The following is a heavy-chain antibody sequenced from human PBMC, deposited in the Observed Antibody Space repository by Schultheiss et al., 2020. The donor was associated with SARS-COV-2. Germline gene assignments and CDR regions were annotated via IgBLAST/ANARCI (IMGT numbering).Heavy chain of an antibody. CDR1: GFTFSSYA. J-gene: IGHJ4*02. CDR2: ISYDGSNK. Sequence: GGSLRLSCAASGFTFSSYAMHWVRQAPGKGLEWVAVISYDGSNKYYADSVKGRFTISRDNSKNTLYLQMNSLRAGDTAVYYCARDQKGGDFAFDYWGQGTLVTVSS. CDR3: ARDQKGGDFAFDY. D-gene: IGHD2-21*01. V-gene: IGHV3-30*14.